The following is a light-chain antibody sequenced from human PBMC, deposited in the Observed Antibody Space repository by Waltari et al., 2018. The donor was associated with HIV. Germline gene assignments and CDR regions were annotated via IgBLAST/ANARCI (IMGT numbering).Light chain of an antibody. CDR1: SPNIGSNT. J-gene: IGLJ3*02. CDR3: AAWDDSLNDWV. V-gene: IGLV1-44*01. CDR2: GND. Sequence: QSVLTQPPSASGTPGQRVTISCSGSSPNIGSNTVNWYQQLPGTAPKLLIYGNDELPSGVPDRFSGSKSGTSASLAISGLQSGDDADYYCAAWDDSLNDWVFGGGTKLTVL.